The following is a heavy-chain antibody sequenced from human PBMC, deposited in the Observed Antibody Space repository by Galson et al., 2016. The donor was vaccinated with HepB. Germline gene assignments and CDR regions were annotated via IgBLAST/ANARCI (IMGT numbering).Heavy chain of an antibody. CDR1: GGSVSNDNW. J-gene: IGHJ3*02. CDR2: IHHGGSI. D-gene: IGHD3-22*01. CDR3: TKNVYYALDI. V-gene: IGHV4-4*02. Sequence: SETLSLTCAVSGGSVSNDNWWSWVRQHPGKGLEWIGEIHHGGSINYNPSLMSRVTMSVDKSKNQFSMKLWSATAADTAVYFCTKNVYYALDIWGQGTVVTVSS.